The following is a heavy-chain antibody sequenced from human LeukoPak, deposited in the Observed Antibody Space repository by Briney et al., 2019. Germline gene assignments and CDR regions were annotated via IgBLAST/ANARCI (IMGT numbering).Heavy chain of an antibody. CDR2: ISGSGGST. CDR1: GFTFSSYA. Sequence: GSLRLSCAASGFTFSSYAMSWVRQAPGKGLEWVSAISGSGGSTYYADSVKGRFTISRDNSKNTLYLQMNSLRAEDTAVYYCAKGGSLSYYYYGMDVWGQGTTVTVSS. CDR3: AKGGSLSYYYYGMDV. V-gene: IGHV3-23*01. D-gene: IGHD2/OR15-2a*01. J-gene: IGHJ6*02.